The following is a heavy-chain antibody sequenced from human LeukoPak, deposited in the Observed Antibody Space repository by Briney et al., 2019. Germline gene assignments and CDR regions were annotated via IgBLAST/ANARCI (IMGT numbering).Heavy chain of an antibody. CDR1: GFTFSSHW. J-gene: IGHJ4*02. D-gene: IGHD4-17*01. V-gene: IGHV3-7*01. Sequence: GGSLRLSCGASGFTFSSHWMSWVRQAPGKGLEWVAIINPDGRWGTFVDSVKGRFTISRDNAKNSLFLQMSSLRAEDTAVYYCVRGATYGRSDHWGQGTLVIVSS. CDR3: VRGATYGRSDH. CDR2: INPDGRWG.